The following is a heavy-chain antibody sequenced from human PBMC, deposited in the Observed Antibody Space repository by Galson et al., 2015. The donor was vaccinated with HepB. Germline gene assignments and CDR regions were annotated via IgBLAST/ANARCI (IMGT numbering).Heavy chain of an antibody. CDR3: ARDFLTRISVPEGEGVGH. J-gene: IGHJ4*02. D-gene: IGHD3-16*01. CDR2: IWFDERNK. CDR1: GFTFSNYD. V-gene: IGHV3-33*01. Sequence: SLRLSCAASGFTFSNYDMHWVRQAPGKGLEWVAVIWFDERNKYYAESVKGRFTISRDNSKNTLYLQMSSLRAEDTAVYFCARDFLTRISVPEGEGVGHWGQGTLVTVSS.